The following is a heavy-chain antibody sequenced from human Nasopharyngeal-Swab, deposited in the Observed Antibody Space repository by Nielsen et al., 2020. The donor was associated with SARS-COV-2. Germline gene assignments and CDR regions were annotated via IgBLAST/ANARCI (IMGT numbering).Heavy chain of an antibody. CDR2: IGTAGDT. J-gene: IGHJ6*02. V-gene: IGHV3-13*04. CDR1: GFTFSSYD. CDR3: ARSLALDGMDV. Sequence: GESLKISCAASGFTFSSYDMHWVRQATGKGLEWVSAIGTAGDTYYPGSVKGRFTISRENAKNSLYLQMSSLRAGDTAVYYCARSLALDGMDVWGQGTTVTVSS.